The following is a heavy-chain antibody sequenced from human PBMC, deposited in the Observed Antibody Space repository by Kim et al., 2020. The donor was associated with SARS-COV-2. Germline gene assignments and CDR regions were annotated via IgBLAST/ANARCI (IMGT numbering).Heavy chain of an antibody. Sequence: GGSLRLSCAASGFTFSSYGMHWVRQAPGKGLEWVAVIWYDGSNKYYADSVKGRFTISRDNSKNTLYLQMNSLRAEDTAVYYCAREDFSGSSNFDYWGQGTLVTVSS. V-gene: IGHV3-33*01. D-gene: IGHD1-26*01. CDR2: IWYDGSNK. J-gene: IGHJ4*02. CDR3: AREDFSGSSNFDY. CDR1: GFTFSSYG.